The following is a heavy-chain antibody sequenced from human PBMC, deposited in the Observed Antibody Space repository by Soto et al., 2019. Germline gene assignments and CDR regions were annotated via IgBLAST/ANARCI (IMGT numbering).Heavy chain of an antibody. V-gene: IGHV3-53*01. J-gene: IGHJ4*02. CDR1: GFTVSNYY. Sequence: GGSLRLSCAASGFTVSNYYMSWVRQAPGKGLEWVSVIYDDGRIYYADSVKGRFTISRDNSKNTLYLQMNSLRAEDTAVYYCAKLGMVRGEGYWGQGTLVTVSS. D-gene: IGHD3-10*01. CDR3: AKLGMVRGEGY. CDR2: IYDDGRI.